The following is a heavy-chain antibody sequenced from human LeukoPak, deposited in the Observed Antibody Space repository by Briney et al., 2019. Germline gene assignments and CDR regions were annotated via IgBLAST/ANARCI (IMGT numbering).Heavy chain of an antibody. CDR1: GFTFSSYS. V-gene: IGHV3-48*01. J-gene: IGHJ4*02. Sequence: GGSLRLSCAASGFTFSSYSMNWVRQAPGKGLEWVSYISSSSSTIYYADSVKGRFTISRDNAKNSLYLQMNSLRAEDTAVYYCARGGRYSSGYLRYWGQGTLVTVSS. CDR3: ARGGRYSSGYLRY. CDR2: ISSSSSTI. D-gene: IGHD6-19*01.